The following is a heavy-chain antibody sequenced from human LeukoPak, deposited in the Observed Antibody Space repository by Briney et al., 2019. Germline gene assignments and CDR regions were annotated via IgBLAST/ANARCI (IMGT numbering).Heavy chain of an antibody. CDR3: ARDRWWEPTDFSFDY. D-gene: IGHD1-26*01. J-gene: IGHJ4*02. CDR1: GYTFTIYA. CDR2: INGGNGNT. Sequence: ASVTVSRTASGYTFTIYAMHWVRQAPGQRLEWMGWINGGNGNTKYSQKFQGRVTITRDTSASTAYMELSSLRSEDTAVYYCARDRWWEPTDFSFDYWGQGTLVTVSS. V-gene: IGHV1-3*01.